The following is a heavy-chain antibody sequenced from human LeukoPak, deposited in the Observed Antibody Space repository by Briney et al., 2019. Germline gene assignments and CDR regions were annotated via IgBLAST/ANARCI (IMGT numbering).Heavy chain of an antibody. CDR1: GGTFSSYA. J-gene: IGHJ4*02. V-gene: IGHV1-69*06. D-gene: IGHD3-10*01. Sequence: SVKVSCKASGGTFSSYAISWVRQAPGQGLEWMGGIIPIFGTANYAQKFQGRVTITADKSTSTAYMELSSLGSEDTAVYYCARQENYYGSGSSRHYDYWGQGTLVTVSS. CDR2: IIPIFGTA. CDR3: ARQENYYGSGSSRHYDY.